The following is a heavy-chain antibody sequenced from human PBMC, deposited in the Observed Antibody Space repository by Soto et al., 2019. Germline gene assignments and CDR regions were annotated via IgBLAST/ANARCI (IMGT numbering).Heavy chain of an antibody. D-gene: IGHD3-9*01. CDR3: ARALNYDILTGYCDY. Sequence: ASVKVSCKASGYTFTGYYMHWVRQAPGQGLEWMGWINPNSGGTNYAQKFQGWVTMTRDTSISTAYMELSRLRSDDTAVYYCARALNYDILTGYCDYWGQGTLVTVSS. CDR1: GYTFTGYY. CDR2: INPNSGGT. J-gene: IGHJ4*02. V-gene: IGHV1-2*04.